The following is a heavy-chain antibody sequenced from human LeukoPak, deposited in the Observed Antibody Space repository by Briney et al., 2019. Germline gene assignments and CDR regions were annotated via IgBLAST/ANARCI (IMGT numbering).Heavy chain of an antibody. V-gene: IGHV6-1*01. CDR3: ARDPLRGYSYAWAFDI. D-gene: IGHD5-18*01. CDR1: GDSVSSNSAA. CDR2: TYYRSKWCN. Sequence: SETLSLTCAISGDSVSSNSAAWNWIRQSPSRGLEWLGRTYYRSKWCNDYAVSVKSRITINPDTSKNQFSLQLKSVTPEDTAVYYCARDPLRGYSYAWAFDIWGQGTLVTVSS. J-gene: IGHJ3*02.